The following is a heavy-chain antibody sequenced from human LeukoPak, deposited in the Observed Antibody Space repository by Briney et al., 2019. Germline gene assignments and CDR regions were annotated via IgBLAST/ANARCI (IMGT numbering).Heavy chain of an antibody. J-gene: IGHJ4*02. V-gene: IGHV4-38-2*01. CDR1: GYSISSGYY. D-gene: IGHD6-25*01. Sequence: SETLSLTCAVSGYSISSGYYWGWIRQPAGKGLEWIGNIYHSGSTYYNPSLKSRVTISVDTSKNQFSLKLSSVTAADTAVYYCARRFSSAHFDYWGQGTLVTVSS. CDR3: ARRFSSAHFDY. CDR2: IYHSGST.